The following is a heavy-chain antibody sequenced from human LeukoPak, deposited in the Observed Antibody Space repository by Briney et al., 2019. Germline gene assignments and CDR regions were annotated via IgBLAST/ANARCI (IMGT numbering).Heavy chain of an antibody. J-gene: IGHJ4*02. CDR3: ARHLPAGAVAGLDY. V-gene: IGHV4-39*07. Sequence: PSETLSLTCTVSGGSISSSSYYWGWIRQPPGKGLEWIGSIYYSGSTYYNPSLKSRVTISVDTSKNQFSLKLSSVTAADTAVYYCARHLPAGAVAGLDYWGQGTLVTVSS. CDR1: GGSISSSSYY. CDR2: IYYSGST. D-gene: IGHD6-19*01.